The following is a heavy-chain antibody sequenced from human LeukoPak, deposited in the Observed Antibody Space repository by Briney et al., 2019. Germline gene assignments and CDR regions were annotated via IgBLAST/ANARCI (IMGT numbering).Heavy chain of an antibody. CDR2: TGPV. CDR3: AKDSFSHNGIFDALDV. V-gene: IGHV3-23*01. D-gene: IGHD2-8*01. CDR1: GFTFSSYA. Sequence: PGGSLRLSCAASGFTFSSYAMSWVRQAPGKGLEWVSSTGPVHYADSVKGRFTISRDDSKNTLFLQMNSLRAEDTAIYYCAKDSFSHNGIFDALDVWGQGTMVTVSS. J-gene: IGHJ3*01.